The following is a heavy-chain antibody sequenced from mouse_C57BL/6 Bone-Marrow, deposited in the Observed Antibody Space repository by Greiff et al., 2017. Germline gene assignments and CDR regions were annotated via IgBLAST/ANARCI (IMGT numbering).Heavy chain of an antibody. CDR1: GFTFSDYY. V-gene: IGHV5-12*01. D-gene: IGHD1-1*01. CDR3: ARQRYYGSSFYFDY. Sequence: EVQLVESGGGLVQPGGSLKLSCAASGFTFSDYYMYWVRQTPEQRLEWVAYISNGGGSTYYPDTVKGRFTIARDNAKNTLYLQMSRLKSEDTAMFYCARQRYYGSSFYFDYWGQGTTLTVSS. J-gene: IGHJ2*01. CDR2: ISNGGGST.